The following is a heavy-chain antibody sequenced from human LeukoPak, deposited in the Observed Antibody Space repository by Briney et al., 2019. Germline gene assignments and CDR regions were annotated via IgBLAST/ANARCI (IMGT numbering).Heavy chain of an antibody. CDR2: ITGSGGST. CDR3: AKKRGPTAMVNDYYYMDV. J-gene: IGHJ6*03. V-gene: IGHV3-23*01. CDR1: GFTFSSYA. Sequence: GGSLRLSCAASGFTFSSYAMSWVRQAPGKGLEWVSAITGSGGSTYYADSVKGRFTLSRDNSKNTLYLQMNSLRAEDTAVYYCAKKRGPTAMVNDYYYMDVWGKGTTVSVSS. D-gene: IGHD5-18*01.